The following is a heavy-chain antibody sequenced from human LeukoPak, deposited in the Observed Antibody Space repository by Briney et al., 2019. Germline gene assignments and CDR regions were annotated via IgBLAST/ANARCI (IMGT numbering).Heavy chain of an antibody. CDR1: TFAFSNYG. CDR3: AKGGVILAPGIYWYMDV. J-gene: IGHJ6*03. D-gene: IGHD3-16*02. Sequence: GSLRLSCAASTFAFSNYGMHWVRQAPGKGLEWVAFIQYDGRNKYYADSVKGRFTISRDNSKNTLYLQMNSLRAEDTAVFYCAKGGVILAPGIYWYMDVWGRGTTVTVSS. V-gene: IGHV3-30*02. CDR2: IQYDGRNK.